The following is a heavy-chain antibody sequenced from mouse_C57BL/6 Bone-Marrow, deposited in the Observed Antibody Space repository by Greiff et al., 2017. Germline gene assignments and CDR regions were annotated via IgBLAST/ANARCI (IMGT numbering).Heavy chain of an antibody. J-gene: IGHJ3*01. CDR3: ASDCYGSSPFAY. CDR2: IDPSNSDT. CDR1: GYTFTSYW. D-gene: IGHD1-1*01. Sequence: VQLQQPGAELVRPGSSVKLSCKASGYTFTSYWIHWVKQRPIQGLEWIGNIDPSNSDTHYNQKFKDKATLTVDTSSSTAYMQLSSLTSEDSAVYYCASDCYGSSPFAYWGQGTLVTVSA. V-gene: IGHV1-52*01.